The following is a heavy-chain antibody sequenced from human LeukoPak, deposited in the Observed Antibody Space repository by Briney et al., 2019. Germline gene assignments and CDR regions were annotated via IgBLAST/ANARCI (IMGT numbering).Heavy chain of an antibody. CDR1: GFTFSSYA. V-gene: IGHV3-30-3*01. D-gene: IGHD1-1*01. CDR3: ARDYDGTSTTPLRVDFFFDY. Sequence: GGSLRLSYAASGFTFSSYAMHWVRQAPGKGLEWVAVISYDGSNKYYADSVKGRFTISRDNSKNTLYLQMNSLRAEDAAVYYCARDYDGTSTTPLRVDFFFDYWGQGTLVTVSS. CDR2: ISYDGSNK. J-gene: IGHJ4*02.